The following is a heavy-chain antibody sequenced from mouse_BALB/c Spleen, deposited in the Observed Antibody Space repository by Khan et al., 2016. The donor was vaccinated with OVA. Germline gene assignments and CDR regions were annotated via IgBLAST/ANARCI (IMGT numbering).Heavy chain of an antibody. CDR3: RRHGYVAWFTY. J-gene: IGHJ3*01. CDR2: IDPFSGDT. CDR1: GYSFTSYY. Sequence: VQLQQSGPELMEPGASVKISCKASGYSFTSYYIHWVIQSHGKGLEWIGYIDPFSGDTTYNQKLKGRATLTVNKTSSTAYRQQSNVTAKYSAVYDGRRHGYVAWFTYWGQGTLVTVSA. V-gene: IGHV1-42*01. D-gene: IGHD2-2*01.